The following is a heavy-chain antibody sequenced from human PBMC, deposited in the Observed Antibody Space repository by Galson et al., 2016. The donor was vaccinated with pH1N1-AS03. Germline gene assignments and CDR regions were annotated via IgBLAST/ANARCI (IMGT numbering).Heavy chain of an antibody. J-gene: IGHJ4*02. CDR1: GDSVSSNTVA. V-gene: IGHV6-1*01. Sequence: CAISGDSVSSNTVAWNWIRLSPSRGLEWLGRTYYRSKWYTDYGLSVERPLTITSDTSKNLISLQLNSLTSDDSAIYYCGRVRSLTSSSYGPIDYWGQGTRVNVSP. CDR3: GRVRSLTSSSYGPIDY. CDR2: TYYRSKWYT. D-gene: IGHD6-6*01.